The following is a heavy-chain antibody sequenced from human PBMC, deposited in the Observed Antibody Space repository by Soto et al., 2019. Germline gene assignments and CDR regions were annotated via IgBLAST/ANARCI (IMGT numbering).Heavy chain of an antibody. CDR3: ARGSWDDVSGHYYMDV. CDR1: GDSFSSNIAG. J-gene: IGHJ6*03. CDR2: TYYKSKWFN. V-gene: IGHV6-1*01. Sequence: SQTLSLTCAISGDSFSSNIAGWNWVRQTPSRGLEWLGRTYYKSKWFNNYAVSVKSRITINPDTSQNQFSLHLDSVTPEDTAVYFCARGSWDDVSGHYYMDVWGKGTTVTVSS. D-gene: IGHD5-12*01.